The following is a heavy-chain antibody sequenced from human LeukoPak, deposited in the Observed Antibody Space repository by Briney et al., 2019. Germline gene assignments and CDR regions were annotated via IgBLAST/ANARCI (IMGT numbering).Heavy chain of an antibody. CDR1: GGSISSGSYY. V-gene: IGHV4-61*02. J-gene: IGHJ3*02. D-gene: IGHD2-2*01. CDR3: ARLQKVSSTARVLSPDGFDI. CDR2: IYTSGST. Sequence: SQTLSLTCTVSGGSISSGSYYWSWIRQPAGKGLEWIGRIYTSGSTNYNPSLKSRVTISVDTSKNQFSLKLSSVTAADTAVYYCARLQKVSSTARVLSPDGFDIWGQGTMVAVSS.